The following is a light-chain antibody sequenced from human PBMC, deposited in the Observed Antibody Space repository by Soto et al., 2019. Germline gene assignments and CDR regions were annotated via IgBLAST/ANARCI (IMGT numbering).Light chain of an antibody. Sequence: IVLTQSPATLSVSPGEGATLSCRASQSVSSNLAWHQQRPGQAPRLLIYDASNRATGIPDRFSGSGSETDFTLTISRLEPEDFALYYCQQYGSSAPITFGQGTRLEIK. CDR1: QSVSSN. J-gene: IGKJ5*01. CDR3: QQYGSSAPIT. V-gene: IGKV3-20*01. CDR2: DAS.